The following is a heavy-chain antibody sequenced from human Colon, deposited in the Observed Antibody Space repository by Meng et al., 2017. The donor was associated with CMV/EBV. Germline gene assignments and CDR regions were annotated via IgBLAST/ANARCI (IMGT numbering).Heavy chain of an antibody. CDR2: TYPGHSDI. V-gene: IGHV5-51*01. CDR1: GFIFTNSW. CDR3: AATIYDASGTYNPYY. J-gene: IGHJ4*02. Sequence: SGFIFTNSWIGWVRQMPGKGLEWMGITYPGHSDIRYSPSFQGQVTISADESITTAYLQWTGLQASDTAMYYCAATIYDASGTYNPYYWGQGTLVTVSS. D-gene: IGHD3-10*01.